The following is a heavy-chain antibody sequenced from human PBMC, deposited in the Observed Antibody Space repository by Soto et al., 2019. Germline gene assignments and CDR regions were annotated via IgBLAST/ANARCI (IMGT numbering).Heavy chain of an antibody. Sequence: GSLRLSCADSGFTFSSYAIHWVRQAPGKGLEWVAVISYDGSNKYYADAVKGRFTISRDNSKNTLYLQMNSLRAEDTAVYYCARDKRDLRFLEWSYYFDYWGQGTLVTVS. V-gene: IGHV3-30-3*01. CDR1: GFTFSSYA. D-gene: IGHD3-3*01. CDR2: ISYDGSNK. J-gene: IGHJ4*02. CDR3: ARDKRDLRFLEWSYYFDY.